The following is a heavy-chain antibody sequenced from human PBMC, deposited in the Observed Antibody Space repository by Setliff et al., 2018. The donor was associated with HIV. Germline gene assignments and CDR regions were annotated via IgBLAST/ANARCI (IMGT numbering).Heavy chain of an antibody. Sequence: PSETLSLTCAVYGGSFSGYHWAWIRQPPGKGLEFIGEINHRGVIKYLSSLKSRVTEAVDTSKNQFSLKLKSVTAADTAVYYCFLFYDDRSGFYWDWGQGTLVTVSS. V-gene: IGHV4-34*01. D-gene: IGHD3-22*01. CDR3: FLFYDDRSGFYWD. CDR1: GGSFSGYH. J-gene: IGHJ4*02. CDR2: INHRGVI.